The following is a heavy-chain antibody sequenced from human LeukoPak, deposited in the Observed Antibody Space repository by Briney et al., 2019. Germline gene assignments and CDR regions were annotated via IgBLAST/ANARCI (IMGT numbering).Heavy chain of an antibody. CDR3: ARGDGYNPPFYYYYYMDV. V-gene: IGHV4-59*08. J-gene: IGHJ6*03. Sequence: PSETLSLTCTVSGGSISSYYWSWIRQPPGKGLEWVGYIYYSGSTNYNPPPKSRVTISVDTSKNQFSLKLSSVTAADTAVYYCARGDGYNPPFYYYYYMDVWGKGTTVTVSS. D-gene: IGHD5-24*01. CDR2: IYYSGST. CDR1: GGSISSYY.